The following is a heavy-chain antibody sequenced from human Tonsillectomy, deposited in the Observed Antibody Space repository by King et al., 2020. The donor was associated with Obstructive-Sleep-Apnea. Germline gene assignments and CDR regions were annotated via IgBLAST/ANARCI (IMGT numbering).Heavy chain of an antibody. CDR3: AGGRYCSSTSCYDY. D-gene: IGHD2-2*01. V-gene: IGHV4-39*07. CDR2: IYYSGST. CDR1: GGSISSSSYY. J-gene: IGHJ4*02. Sequence: QLQESGPGLVKPSETLSLTCTVSGGSISSSSYYWGWIRQPPGKGLEWIGSIYYSGSTYYNPSLKSRVTISVDTSKNQFSLKLSSVTAADTAVYYCAGGRYCSSTSCYDYWGQGTLVTVSS.